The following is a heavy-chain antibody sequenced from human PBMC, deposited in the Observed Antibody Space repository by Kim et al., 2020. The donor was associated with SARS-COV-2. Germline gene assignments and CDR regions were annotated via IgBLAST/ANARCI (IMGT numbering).Heavy chain of an antibody. D-gene: IGHD3-3*01. Sequence: ASVKVSYKASGYTFTGYYMHWVRQAPGQGLEWMGWINPNSGGTNYAQKFQGRVTMTRDTSISTAYMELSRLRSDDTAVYYCARDRWLYDFLHYYYYGMDVWGQGTTVTVSS. V-gene: IGHV1-2*02. CDR1: GYTFTGYY. J-gene: IGHJ6*02. CDR3: ARDRWLYDFLHYYYYGMDV. CDR2: INPNSGGT.